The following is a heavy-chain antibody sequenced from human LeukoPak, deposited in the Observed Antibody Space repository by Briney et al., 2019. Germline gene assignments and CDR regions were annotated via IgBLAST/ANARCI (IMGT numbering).Heavy chain of an antibody. CDR2: INHSGST. V-gene: IGHV4-34*01. CDR3: ARSYDYVRGSYRYPFDY. CDR1: GGSFSGYY. J-gene: IGHJ4*02. Sequence: SETLSLTCAVYGGSFSGYYWSWIRQPPGKGLEWIGEINHSGSTNYNPSLKSRVTISVDTSKNQFSLKLSSVTAADTAVYYCARSYDYVRGSYRYPFDYWGQGTVVTVSS. D-gene: IGHD3-16*02.